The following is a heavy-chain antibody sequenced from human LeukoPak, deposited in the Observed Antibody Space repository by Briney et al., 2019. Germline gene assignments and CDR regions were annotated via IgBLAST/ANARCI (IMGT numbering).Heavy chain of an antibody. CDR1: GFTFSSYW. V-gene: IGHV3-74*01. CDR3: AAVINGPDTVTNAFDI. J-gene: IGHJ3*02. Sequence: GGSLRLPCAASGFTFSSYWMHWVRQAPGKGLVWVSRINSDGSSTSYADSVKGRFTISRDNAKNTLYLQMNSLRAEDTAVYYCAAVINGPDTVTNAFDIWGQGTMVTVSS. D-gene: IGHD4-17*01. CDR2: INSDGSST.